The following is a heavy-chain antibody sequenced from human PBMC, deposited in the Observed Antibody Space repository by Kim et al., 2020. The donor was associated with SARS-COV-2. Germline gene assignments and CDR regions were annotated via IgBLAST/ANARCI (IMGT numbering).Heavy chain of an antibody. CDR3: ARVGTIDAFDI. Sequence: GGSLRLSCAASGFTFSSYSMNWVRQAPGKGLELVSSISSSSSYIYYADSVKGRFTISRDNAKNSLYLQMNSLRAEDTAVYYCARVGTIDAFDIWGQGTMVTVSS. CDR1: GFTFSSYS. CDR2: ISSSSSYI. D-gene: IGHD3-3*01. J-gene: IGHJ3*02. V-gene: IGHV3-21*01.